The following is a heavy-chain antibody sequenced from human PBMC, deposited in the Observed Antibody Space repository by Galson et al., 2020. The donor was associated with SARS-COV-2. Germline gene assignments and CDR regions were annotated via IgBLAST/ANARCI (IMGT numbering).Heavy chain of an antibody. CDR1: GTSISSGSYS. CDR3: ARLHYGEYAPEAFDI. V-gene: IGHV4-30-2*01. D-gene: IGHD4-17*01. J-gene: IGHJ3*02. Sequence: SETLSLTCAVSGTSISSGSYSWNWIRQPQGKGLEWYGYISHSGGTYYNPSLKSRVTISGDRSKNQFSLRLSSVTAADTAVYYCARLHYGEYAPEAFDIWGPGTRVTVAS. CDR2: ISHSGGT.